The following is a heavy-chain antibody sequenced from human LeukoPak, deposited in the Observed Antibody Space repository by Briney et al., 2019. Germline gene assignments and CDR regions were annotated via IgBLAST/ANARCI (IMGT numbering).Heavy chain of an antibody. CDR3: ARRYENYDFWSGPLTTEYYFDY. V-gene: IGHV1-18*01. Sequence: ASVKVSCKASGYTFTSYAISWVRRAPGQGLEWMGWISAYNGNTNYAQKFQGRVTMTTDTSTSTAYMELRSLRSDDTAVYYCARRYENYDFWSGPLTTEYYFDYWGQGTLVTVSS. CDR2: ISAYNGNT. CDR1: GYTFTSYA. D-gene: IGHD3-3*01. J-gene: IGHJ4*02.